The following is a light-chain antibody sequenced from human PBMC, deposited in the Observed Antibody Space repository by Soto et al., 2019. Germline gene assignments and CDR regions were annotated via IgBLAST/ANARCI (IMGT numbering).Light chain of an antibody. CDR2: DTS. J-gene: IGKJ4*01. V-gene: IGKV1-33*01. Sequence: DIQMTQSPSSLSASVGDSVTITCQVSQGISTYVNWYQQKAGKAPKILIYDTSNLEPGVPSRFSGSRSGTHFTFTITSLQPEDFATYYCQQYADVPLTFGGGTKVDIK. CDR1: QGISTY. CDR3: QQYADVPLT.